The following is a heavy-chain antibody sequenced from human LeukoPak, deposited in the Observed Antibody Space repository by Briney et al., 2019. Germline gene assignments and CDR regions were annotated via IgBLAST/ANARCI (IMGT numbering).Heavy chain of an antibody. J-gene: IGHJ4*02. Sequence: KPSETLSLTCAVYGGSFSGYYWSWIRQPPGKGLEWIGEINHSGSTNYNPSLKSRVTISVDTSKNQFSLKLSSVTAADTAVYYCASTSNSSYSSGSPHWGQGTLVTVSS. CDR2: INHSGST. CDR1: GGSFSGYY. D-gene: IGHD6-19*01. V-gene: IGHV4-34*01. CDR3: ASTSNSSYSSGSPH.